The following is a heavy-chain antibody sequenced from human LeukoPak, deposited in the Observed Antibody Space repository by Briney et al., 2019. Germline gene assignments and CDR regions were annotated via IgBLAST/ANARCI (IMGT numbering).Heavy chain of an antibody. CDR3: ARGADSGYSSDN. V-gene: IGHV3-74*01. D-gene: IGHD3-9*01. CDR1: RFTFSSYW. Sequence: GGSLRLSCAASRFTFSSYWMHWVRQAPGKGLVWVSHINGDGSATIYADSVKGRFTISRDNAKNTLYLQMNSLRAEDTAVYYCARGADSGYSSDNWGQGTLVSVSS. CDR2: INGDGSAT. J-gene: IGHJ4*02.